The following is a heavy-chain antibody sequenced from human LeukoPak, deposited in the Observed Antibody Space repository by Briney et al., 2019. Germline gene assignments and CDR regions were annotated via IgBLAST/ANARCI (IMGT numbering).Heavy chain of an antibody. CDR1: GXTFTNYW. CDR2: INTDGSST. Sequence: SGGSLRLSCAASGXTFTNYWMHWVRQAPGKGLVWVSDINTDGSSTNYADSVKGRFTISRDNAKNTLYLQMNSLRAEDTAVYYCARDPGAYFDYWGQGTLVTVSS. V-gene: IGHV3-74*01. J-gene: IGHJ4*02. D-gene: IGHD3-16*01. CDR3: ARDPGAYFDY.